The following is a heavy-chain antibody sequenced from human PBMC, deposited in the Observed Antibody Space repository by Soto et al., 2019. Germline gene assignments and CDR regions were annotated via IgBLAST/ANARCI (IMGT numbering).Heavy chain of an antibody. J-gene: IGHJ4*02. CDR2: IYAGGT. D-gene: IGHD6-19*01. Sequence: GGSLRLSCAASGLTVSNAYMAWVRQAPGMGLEWVSVIYAGGTYYADSVKGRFTISRDNPKNTLHLQMNSLTAEDTAVYYCAAGVPVAGVQYYFHYWGQGTLVTVSS. CDR3: AAGVPVAGVQYYFHY. CDR1: GLTVSNAY. V-gene: IGHV3-53*01.